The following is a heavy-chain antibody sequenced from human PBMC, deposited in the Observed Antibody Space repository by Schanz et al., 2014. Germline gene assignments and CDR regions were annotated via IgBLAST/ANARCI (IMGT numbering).Heavy chain of an antibody. D-gene: IGHD1-1*01. Sequence: EVQLVESGGGLIQPGGSLRLSCAASGFGFSSYSMSWVRQAPGKGLEWVSAISGSGGNTYYADSVKGRFTISRDNSKNTLYLQMNSLRAEDTALYYCARDRRNADLDYWGQGTLVTVSS. CDR3: ARDRRNADLDY. V-gene: IGHV3-23*04. CDR2: ISGSGGNT. J-gene: IGHJ4*02. CDR1: GFGFSSYS.